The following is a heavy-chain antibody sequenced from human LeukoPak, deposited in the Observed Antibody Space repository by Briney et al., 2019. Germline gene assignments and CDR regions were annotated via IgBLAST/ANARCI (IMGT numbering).Heavy chain of an antibody. V-gene: IGHV3-7*01. CDR1: GFTFSSFW. CDR3: ARDQTPFYYDSSGFAY. Sequence: GESLRLSCAGSGFTFSSFWMSWVRQAPGKGLEWVANIKEDESEIYYVDSVKGRFTISRDNAKNSLYLQMNSLRAEDTAVYYCARDQTPFYYDSSGFAYWGQGTLVTVSS. CDR2: IKEDESEI. J-gene: IGHJ4*02. D-gene: IGHD3-22*01.